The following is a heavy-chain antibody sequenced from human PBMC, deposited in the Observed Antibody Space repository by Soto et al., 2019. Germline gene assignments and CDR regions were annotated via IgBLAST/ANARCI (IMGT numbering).Heavy chain of an antibody. CDR3: ARRLYYDSSGFEGGGMDV. Sequence: SETLSLTCTVSGGSITSSIYYWGWIRRPPGKGLEWIGSIYYSGSTYYNPSLKSRVTISVDTSKNQFSLKLSSVTAADTAVYYCARRLYYDSSGFEGGGMDVWGQGTTVT. CDR1: GGSITSSIYY. CDR2: IYYSGST. D-gene: IGHD3-22*01. V-gene: IGHV4-39*01. J-gene: IGHJ6*02.